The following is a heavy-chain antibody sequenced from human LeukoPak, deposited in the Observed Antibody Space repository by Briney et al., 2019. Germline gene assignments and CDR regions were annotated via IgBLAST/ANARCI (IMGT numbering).Heavy chain of an antibody. CDR3: ARGPTYCSGGNCYGVGFDY. CDR2: IWYDGSNK. Sequence: PGGSLRLSFAASGFTFSTYGMHWVRQAPGKGLEWVAVIWYDGSNKYYADSVKGRFTISRDNSKNTLYLQMNSLRAEDTAVYYCARGPTYCSGGNCYGVGFDYWGQGTLVTVSS. CDR1: GFTFSTYG. D-gene: IGHD2-15*01. J-gene: IGHJ4*02. V-gene: IGHV3-33*08.